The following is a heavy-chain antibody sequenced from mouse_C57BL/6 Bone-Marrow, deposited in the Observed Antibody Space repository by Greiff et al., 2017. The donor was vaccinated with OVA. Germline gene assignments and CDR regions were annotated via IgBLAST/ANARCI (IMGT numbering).Heavy chain of an antibody. J-gene: IGHJ1*03. CDR3: AKTVVITTVVATRDWYFDV. Sequence: QVQLQQSGPGLVQPSQSLSITCTVSGFSLTSYGVHWVRQPPGKGLEWLGVIWSGGSTDYNAAFISRLSISKDNSKSQVFFKMNSLHAEDTAIYYCAKTVVITTVVATRDWYFDVWGTGTTVTVSA. V-gene: IGHV2-4*01. D-gene: IGHD1-1*01. CDR1: GFSLTSYG. CDR2: IWSGGST.